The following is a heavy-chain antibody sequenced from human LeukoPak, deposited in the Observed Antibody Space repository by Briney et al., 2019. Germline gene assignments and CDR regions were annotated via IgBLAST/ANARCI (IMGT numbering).Heavy chain of an antibody. D-gene: IGHD3-22*01. CDR3: VKDDVYYYDSSDYPH. Sequence: GGSLRLSCSASGFTFSIYAMHWVRQAPGPGLEQVSAISYNGGSTYYTDSVKGRFTISRGNSKNTLYLQMSSLRAEDTAVYYCVKDDVYYYDSSDYPHWGQGTLATVSS. CDR1: GFTFSIYA. J-gene: IGHJ4*02. V-gene: IGHV3-64D*09. CDR2: ISYNGGST.